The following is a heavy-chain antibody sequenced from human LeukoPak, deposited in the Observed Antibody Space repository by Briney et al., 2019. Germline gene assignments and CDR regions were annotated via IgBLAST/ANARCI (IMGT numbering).Heavy chain of an antibody. CDR2: INHSGST. Sequence: SETLSLTCAVYGGSFSGYYWSWIRQPPGKGLEWIGEINHSGSTNYNPFLKSRVTISVDTSKNQFSLKLSSVTAADTAVYYCARGTRTMSYWGQGTLVTVSS. CDR3: ARGTRTMSY. J-gene: IGHJ4*02. V-gene: IGHV4-34*01. D-gene: IGHD3-10*02. CDR1: GGSFSGYY.